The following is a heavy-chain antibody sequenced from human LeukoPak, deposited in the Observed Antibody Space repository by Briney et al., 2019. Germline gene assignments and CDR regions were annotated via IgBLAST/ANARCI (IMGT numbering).Heavy chain of an antibody. D-gene: IGHD3-10*01. CDR3: ARERRLGSGKRFDP. J-gene: IGHJ5*02. Sequence: PGGSLRLSCAASGFTFSDYYMSWIRQAPGKGLEWVALISYDGSNEDYADSVRGRFTISRDDAKNTLYLQMNSLRAEDTAVYYCARERRLGSGKRFDPWGQGTLVTVSS. CDR1: GFTFSDYY. CDR2: ISYDGSNE. V-gene: IGHV3-30-3*01.